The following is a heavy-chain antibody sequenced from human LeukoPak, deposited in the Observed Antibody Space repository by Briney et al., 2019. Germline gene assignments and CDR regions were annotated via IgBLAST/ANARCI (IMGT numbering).Heavy chain of an antibody. CDR1: GYSFTSYW. J-gene: IGHJ4*02. D-gene: IGHD6-13*01. CDR3: ARRDSSNWDFDY. Sequence: KGGESLKISCKGSGYSFTSYWIGWVRQMPGKGLEWMGIIYPGDSDSRYSPSFQGQVTISVDKFISTAYLQWSSLKASDTATYYCARRDSSNWDFDYWGQGTLVTVSS. CDR2: IYPGDSDS. V-gene: IGHV5-51*01.